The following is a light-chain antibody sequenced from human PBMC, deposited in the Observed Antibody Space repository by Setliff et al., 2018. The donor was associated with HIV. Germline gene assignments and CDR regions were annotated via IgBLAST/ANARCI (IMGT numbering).Light chain of an antibody. CDR2: KTC. CDR3: QQYNTYPYT. CDR1: QNINNW. Sequence: DIQVTQSPSTLSASVGDRVTLTCRASQNINNWLAWYQQRPGKAPKLLIYKTCVLEGGVPSRFSGSGSGTEFTLTISSLQPDDFATYYCQQYNTYPYTFGQGTRLEIK. V-gene: IGKV1-5*03. J-gene: IGKJ5*01.